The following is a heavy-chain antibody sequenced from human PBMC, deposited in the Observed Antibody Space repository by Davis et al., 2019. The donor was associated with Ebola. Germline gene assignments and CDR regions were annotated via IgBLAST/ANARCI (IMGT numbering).Heavy chain of an antibody. CDR1: GGSFSGYY. CDR3: ARHSMVRGYYDAFDI. J-gene: IGHJ3*02. Sequence: MPSETLSLTCAVYGGSFSGYYWSWIRQPPGKGLEWIGEINHSGSTNYNPSLKSRVTISVDTSKNQFSLKLRSVTAADTAVYYCARHSMVRGYYDAFDIWGQGTMVTVSS. CDR2: INHSGST. V-gene: IGHV4-34*01. D-gene: IGHD3-10*01.